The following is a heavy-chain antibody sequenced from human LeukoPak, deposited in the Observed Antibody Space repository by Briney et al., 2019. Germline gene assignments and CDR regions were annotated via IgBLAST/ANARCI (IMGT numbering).Heavy chain of an antibody. J-gene: IGHJ4*02. CDR2: ISSSSSYI. D-gene: IGHD2/OR15-2a*01. CDR1: GFTFSSYS. V-gene: IGHV3-21*01. Sequence: PGGSLRLSCAASGFTFSSYSMIWVRQAPGKGLEWVSSISSSSSYIYYADSVKGRFTIPRDNAKNSLYLQMNSLRAEDTAVYYCARDNLLLRDSQSFDYWGQGTLVTVSS. CDR3: ARDNLLLRDSQSFDY.